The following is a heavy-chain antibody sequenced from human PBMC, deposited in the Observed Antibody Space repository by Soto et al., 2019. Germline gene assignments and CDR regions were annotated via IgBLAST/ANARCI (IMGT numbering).Heavy chain of an antibody. CDR3: VKDYYDNLTGPKPFDY. Sequence: ASVKVSCKASGYSFSNFAIHWVRQAPGQRLEWMGWINTGNGNTKYSQKLQGRVTITRDTSASTAYMEVSSLRSEDTAVYYCVKDYYDNLTGPKPFDYWGPGTLVTVSS. V-gene: IGHV1-3*04. CDR2: INTGNGNT. CDR1: GYSFSNFA. J-gene: IGHJ4*02. D-gene: IGHD3-9*01.